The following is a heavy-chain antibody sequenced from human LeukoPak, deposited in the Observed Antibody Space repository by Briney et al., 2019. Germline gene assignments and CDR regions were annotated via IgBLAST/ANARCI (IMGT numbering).Heavy chain of an antibody. J-gene: IGHJ4*02. CDR1: GYTFTSNA. CDR2: INGGNGNT. V-gene: IGHV1-3*01. D-gene: IGHD3-9*01. Sequence: ASVKVSCKASGYTFTSNAMHWVRQAPGQRLEWMGWINGGNGNTKYSQNFQGRVTITRDTSANTAYMELSSLRSEDTAVYYCARDGIDILTGPLNSWGRGTLVTVSS. CDR3: ARDGIDILTGPLNS.